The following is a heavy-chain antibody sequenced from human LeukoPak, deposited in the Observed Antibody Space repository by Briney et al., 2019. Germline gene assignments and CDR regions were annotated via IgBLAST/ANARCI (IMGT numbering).Heavy chain of an antibody. CDR3: ARDHDSSGYYVLDY. D-gene: IGHD3-22*01. CDR1: GFTFSSYW. Sequence: GGSLRLSCAASGFTFSSYWMSWVRQAPGKGLEWVAHIKQNGSEKYYVDSVKGRFTISRDNAKNSLYLQMNSLRAEDTAVYYCARDHDSSGYYVLDYWGQGTLVTVSS. CDR2: IKQNGSEK. J-gene: IGHJ4*02. V-gene: IGHV3-7*01.